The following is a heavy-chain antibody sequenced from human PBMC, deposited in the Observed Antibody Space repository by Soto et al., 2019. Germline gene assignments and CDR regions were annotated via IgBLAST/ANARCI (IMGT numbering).Heavy chain of an antibody. D-gene: IGHD4-17*01. CDR2: ISGNGEVI. J-gene: IGHJ4*02. CDR1: GFTFSDYY. CDR3: ARDVDADFRTDFDY. Sequence: QVQLVESGGDLVMPGGSLRLSCAASGFTFSDYYIHWIRRAPGKGLEWISYISGNGEVIQYAASARGRFTISRDNAENSVYLEMESLRDEDTALYYCARDVDADFRTDFDYWGRGTLVTVSS. V-gene: IGHV3-11*01.